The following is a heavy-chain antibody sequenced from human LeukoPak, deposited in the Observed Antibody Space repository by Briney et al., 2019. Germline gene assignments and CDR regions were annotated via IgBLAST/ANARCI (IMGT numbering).Heavy chain of an antibody. J-gene: IGHJ4*02. Sequence: GASVKVSCKASGYTFTDYYLHWVRQAPGQGLEWMGWINPNSGDTDYAQKFQGRVTMTRDTSISTAYMELSRLRYDDTAVYYCARDMDTGTDLFDYWGQGTLVTVSS. CDR1: GYTFTDYY. CDR3: ARDMDTGTDLFDY. CDR2: INPNSGDT. D-gene: IGHD5-18*01. V-gene: IGHV1-2*02.